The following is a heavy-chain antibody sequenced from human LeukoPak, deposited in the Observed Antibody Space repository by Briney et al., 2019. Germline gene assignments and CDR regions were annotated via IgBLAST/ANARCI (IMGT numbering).Heavy chain of an antibody. D-gene: IGHD3-22*01. CDR2: ISGYNGNT. CDR1: GDTFTTYN. V-gene: IGHV1-18*01. Sequence: ASVKVSCKASGDTFTTYNINWVRQAPGQGLEWMGCISGYNGNTNYAQKLQGRVTMTTDTSTSTAYMELRSLKSDDTAVYYCASLKDYYDSSGYLVTDAFDIWGQGTMVTVSS. J-gene: IGHJ3*02. CDR3: ASLKDYYDSSGYLVTDAFDI.